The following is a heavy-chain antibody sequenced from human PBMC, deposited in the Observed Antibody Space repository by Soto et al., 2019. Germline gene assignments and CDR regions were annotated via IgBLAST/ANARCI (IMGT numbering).Heavy chain of an antibody. Sequence: GGSLRLSCSASGFPFSDYAMHWVRQPPGKGLEWVATVSSDGERKYYAMSVKGRFAISKDNSMSTLLLQMDTLGPDDTAIYYCPKVERSGRGPPFSCHIWGQGTMVTVSS. J-gene: IGHJ3*02. CDR2: VSSDGERK. CDR1: GFPFSDYA. CDR3: PKVERSGRGPPFSCHI. V-gene: IGHV3-30*18. D-gene: IGHD5-12*01.